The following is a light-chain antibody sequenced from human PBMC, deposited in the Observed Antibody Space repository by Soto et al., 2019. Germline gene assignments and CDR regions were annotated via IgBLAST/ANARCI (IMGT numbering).Light chain of an antibody. CDR3: MQSLQTPYT. CDR2: LGS. Sequence: DIVMNQSPLSLAVTPGGPASISCRSIQSLLHRNGNDYLDWYLQKPGRSPQLLIYLGSDRASGVPGRFSASGSDTDFTLVISKVEAADVGVYYCMQSLQTPYTFGQGTKLEIK. V-gene: IGKV2-28*01. J-gene: IGKJ2*01. CDR1: QSLLHRNGNDY.